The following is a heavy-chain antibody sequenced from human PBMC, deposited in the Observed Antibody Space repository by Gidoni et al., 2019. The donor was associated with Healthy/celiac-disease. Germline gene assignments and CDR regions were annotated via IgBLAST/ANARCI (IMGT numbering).Heavy chain of an antibody. V-gene: IGHV4-34*01. CDR1: GGSFSGYY. D-gene: IGHD2-15*01. Sequence: QVQLQQWGAGLLKPSETLSLTCAVYGGSFSGYYWSWFRQPPGKGLEWIGESNNSGSTSYNPSLKSQVTISVDTSKDQFSVKLSSVTAADTAVYCCAEGRTQSNIVLVVAAALPWFDPWGQGTLVTVSS. J-gene: IGHJ5*02. CDR3: AEGRTQSNIVLVVAAALPWFDP. CDR2: SNNSGST.